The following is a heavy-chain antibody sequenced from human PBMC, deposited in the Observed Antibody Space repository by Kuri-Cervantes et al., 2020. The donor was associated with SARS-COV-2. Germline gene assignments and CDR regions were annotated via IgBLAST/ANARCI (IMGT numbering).Heavy chain of an antibody. CDR3: ARSGYYSRGVTYYYMDV. V-gene: IGHV4-38-2*01. J-gene: IGHJ6*03. Sequence: SETLSLTCAVSGSSISSGYYWGWSRQPPGKGLEWIGSIYHSGSTYYNPSLKSRVTISVDTSKNQFSLKLSSVTAADSAVYYCARSGYYSRGVTYYYMDVWDKGTTVTVSS. CDR2: IYHSGST. D-gene: IGHD3-22*01. CDR1: GSSISSGYY.